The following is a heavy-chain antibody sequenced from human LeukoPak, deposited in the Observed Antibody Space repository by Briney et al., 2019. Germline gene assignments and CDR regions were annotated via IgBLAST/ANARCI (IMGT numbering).Heavy chain of an antibody. D-gene: IGHD5-12*01. CDR3: ACNAVRYSAYDREDHASDI. J-gene: IGHJ3*02. V-gene: IGHV4-34*01. Sequence: SETLSLTCAVYGGSFSGYYWSWIRQPPGKGLEWIGEINHSGSTNYNPSLKSRVTISVDTSTKQFFLRLTSVTAADTALYYCACNAVRYSAYDREDHASDIWTQDTMLTVSS. CDR1: GGSFSGYY. CDR2: INHSGST.